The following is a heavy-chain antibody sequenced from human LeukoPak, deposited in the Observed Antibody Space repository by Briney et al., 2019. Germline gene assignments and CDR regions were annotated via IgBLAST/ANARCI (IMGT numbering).Heavy chain of an antibody. V-gene: IGHV3-30*02. CDR2: IRSDGNYK. Sequence: GGSLRLSCAASGFTFSSYGMHWVRQAPGKGLEWVAFIRSDGNYKYYADSVKGRFTISRDNSKNTLYVQMNSLRSEDTAVYYCARGPGDDAFDIWGQGTMVTVSS. CDR1: GFTFSSYG. CDR3: ARGPGDDAFDI. D-gene: IGHD3-10*01. J-gene: IGHJ3*02.